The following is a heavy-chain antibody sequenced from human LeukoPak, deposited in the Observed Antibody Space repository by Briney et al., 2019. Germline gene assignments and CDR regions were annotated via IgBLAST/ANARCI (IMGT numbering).Heavy chain of an antibody. D-gene: IGHD5-24*01. CDR2: LSNDGSAT. V-gene: IGHV3-74*01. Sequence: PGGSLRLSCAGSGFTFGPYWMQCVRQAPGEGLVWVSRLSNDGSATLYADSVKGRFTISRDNAKNTLYLQMNSLRVEDTAVYYCARITGGYNLVDYWGEGTLVTVSS. J-gene: IGHJ4*02. CDR1: GFTFGPYW. CDR3: ARITGGYNLVDY.